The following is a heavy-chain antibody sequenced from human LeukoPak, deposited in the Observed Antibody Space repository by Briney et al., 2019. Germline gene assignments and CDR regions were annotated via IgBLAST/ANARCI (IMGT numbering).Heavy chain of an antibody. CDR3: ARTGYSPYDTFDI. J-gene: IGHJ3*02. V-gene: IGHV3-30*02. D-gene: IGHD3/OR15-3a*01. Sequence: GGSLRLSCAASGFTFSSYGMHWVRQAPGKGLEWVAFIRYDGSNYYYADSVKGRFTISRDNSKNTLYLQMNSLRAEDTAVYYCARTGYSPYDTFDIWGQGTMVTVSS. CDR2: IRYDGSNY. CDR1: GFTFSSYG.